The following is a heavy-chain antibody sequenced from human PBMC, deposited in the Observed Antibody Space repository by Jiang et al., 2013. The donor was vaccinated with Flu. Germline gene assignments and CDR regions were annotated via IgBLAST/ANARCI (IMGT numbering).Heavy chain of an antibody. Sequence: PGLVKPSETLSLTCTVSGGSISSSSYYWGWIRQPPGKGLEWIGSIYYSGSTKYNPSLKSRVTISVDTSKNQFSLKLSSVTAADTAVYYCARVAIGSGSHPLNWGQGTLVTV. J-gene: IGHJ4*02. CDR1: GGSISSSSYY. CDR3: ARVAIGSGSHPLN. V-gene: IGHV4-39*07. D-gene: IGHD3-10*01. CDR2: IYYSGST.